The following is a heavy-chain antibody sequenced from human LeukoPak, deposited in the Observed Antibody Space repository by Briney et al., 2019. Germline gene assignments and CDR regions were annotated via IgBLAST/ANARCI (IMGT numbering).Heavy chain of an antibody. CDR3: ARGGARGSSAFDV. CDR2: IYYSGST. V-gene: IGHV4-59*02. J-gene: IGHJ3*01. D-gene: IGHD3-10*01. Sequence: SETLSLTCTVSGDSVNDYYWNWIRQPPGEGLEWIGYIYYSGSTDYNPSLKSRVTMSVDTSKNQFSLKLNSVTAADTAGHYCARGGARGSSAFDVWGQGTMVFVSA. CDR1: GDSVNDYY.